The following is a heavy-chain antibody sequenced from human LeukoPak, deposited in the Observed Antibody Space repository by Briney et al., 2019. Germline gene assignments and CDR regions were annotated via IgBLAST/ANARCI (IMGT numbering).Heavy chain of an antibody. D-gene: IGHD4-17*01. Sequence: SETLSLTCTVSGGSINGYFWTWIRHPPGKGLEWIGYISDSGSTNYNHSLKSRVTLSVDSSNTEFSLRLNSVAAADTAVYYCARVFRGAVTSNWFDPWGQGTPVTVSS. V-gene: IGHV4-59*01. CDR3: ARVFRGAVTSNWFDP. J-gene: IGHJ5*02. CDR1: GGSINGYF. CDR2: ISDSGST.